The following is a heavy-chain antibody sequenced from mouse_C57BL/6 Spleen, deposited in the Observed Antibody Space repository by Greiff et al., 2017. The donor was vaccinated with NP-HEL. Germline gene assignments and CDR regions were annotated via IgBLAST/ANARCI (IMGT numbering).Heavy chain of an antibody. CDR2: IDPSDSYT. CDR1: GYTFTSYW. Sequence: QVQLQQPGAELVRPGTSVKLSCKASGYTFTSYWMHWVKQRPGQGLEWIGVIDPSDSYTNYNQKFKGKATLTVDTSSSTAYMQLSSLTSEDSAVYYCARKGDYNYAMDDWGQGTSVTVSS. J-gene: IGHJ4*01. D-gene: IGHD2-12*01. CDR3: ARKGDYNYAMDD. V-gene: IGHV1-59*01.